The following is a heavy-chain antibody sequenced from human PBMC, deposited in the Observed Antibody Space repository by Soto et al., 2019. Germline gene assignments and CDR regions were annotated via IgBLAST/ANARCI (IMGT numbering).Heavy chain of an antibody. CDR2: ISSGSSYI. V-gene: IGHV3-11*05. CDR3: ASEGYYGDYEPLDY. J-gene: IGHJ4*02. D-gene: IGHD4-17*01. CDR1: GFSFSDYY. Sequence: GGSLRLSCAASGFSFSDYYMSWVRQLPGKGLEGISYISSGSSYINYADSVKGRFTISRDNAKNSLYLQMNSLRAEDTAVYYCASEGYYGDYEPLDYWGQGTLVTVSS.